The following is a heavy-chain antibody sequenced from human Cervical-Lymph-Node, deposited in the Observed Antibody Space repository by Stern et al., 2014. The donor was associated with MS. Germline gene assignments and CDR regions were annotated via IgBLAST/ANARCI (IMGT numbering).Heavy chain of an antibody. J-gene: IGHJ4*02. CDR2: LIPFFGAT. CDR3: ALRRSYYVY. V-gene: IGHV1-69*01. CDR1: GDTFSSYA. Sequence: GQLVDSGSEVKKPGSSVKGSCKPSGDTFSSYALSWVRQAPGQGLEWGGGLIPFFGATRYGQKFQGRVTITPKESTGTAFMELSNLTSDDTAVYYCALRRSYYVYWGQGTLITVSS. D-gene: IGHD4-11*01.